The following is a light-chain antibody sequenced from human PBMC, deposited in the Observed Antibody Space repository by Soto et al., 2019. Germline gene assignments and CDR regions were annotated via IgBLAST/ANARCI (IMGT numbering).Light chain of an antibody. V-gene: IGKV3D-15*01. CDR1: QSVSSN. CDR2: DAS. CDR3: QQYHNWRT. Sequence: EIVLTQSPATLSLSPGESATLSCRASQSVSSNLAWYQQKPGQAPRLLIYDASNRATGIPARFSGSGSGTVFALTISSLQSEDFAVYYCQQYHNWRTFGQGTKVDIK. J-gene: IGKJ1*01.